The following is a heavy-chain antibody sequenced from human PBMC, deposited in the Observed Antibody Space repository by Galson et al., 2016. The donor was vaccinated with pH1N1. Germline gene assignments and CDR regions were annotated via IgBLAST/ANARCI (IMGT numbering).Heavy chain of an antibody. CDR3: ATGNESRPSTLAY. J-gene: IGHJ4*02. Sequence: SLRLSCAASGFIVSSTYMTWVRQAPGKGLESVLVIYSSGYTYYAGSVRGRFTISRDNSKNRLYLQMNSLRAEDTAMYYCATGNESRPSTLAYWGQGTLVTVSS. CDR1: GFIVSSTY. CDR2: IYSSGYT. V-gene: IGHV3-53*01. D-gene: IGHD1-1*01.